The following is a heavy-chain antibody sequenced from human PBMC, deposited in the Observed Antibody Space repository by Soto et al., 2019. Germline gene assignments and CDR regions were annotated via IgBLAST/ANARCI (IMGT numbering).Heavy chain of an antibody. D-gene: IGHD6-19*01. Sequence: QLVQSGAEVKKPGASVKVSCKASGYTKTSYGINWMRQAPGQGHEWMGWISAYNGNTNYAQKLQGRVTMTTDTSASRGYMELRSLGSDDTVVYYCARGGVAGIDWGQGTLVTVSS. J-gene: IGHJ4*02. CDR3: ARGGVAGID. V-gene: IGHV1-18*01. CDR2: ISAYNGNT. CDR1: GYTKTSYG.